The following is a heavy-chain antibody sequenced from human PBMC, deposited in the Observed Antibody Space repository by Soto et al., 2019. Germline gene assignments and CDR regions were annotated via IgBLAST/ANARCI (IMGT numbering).Heavy chain of an antibody. Sequence: SETLSLTCTVSGGSISSGDYYWSWIRQPPGKGLEWIGYIYYSGSTYYNPSLKSRVTISVDTSKNQFSLKLSSVTAADTAVYYCARDRLGSSWNHYFAYWGQGTLVTVSS. V-gene: IGHV4-30-4*01. D-gene: IGHD6-13*01. CDR3: ARDRLGSSWNHYFAY. CDR2: IYYSGST. CDR1: GGSISSGDYY. J-gene: IGHJ4*02.